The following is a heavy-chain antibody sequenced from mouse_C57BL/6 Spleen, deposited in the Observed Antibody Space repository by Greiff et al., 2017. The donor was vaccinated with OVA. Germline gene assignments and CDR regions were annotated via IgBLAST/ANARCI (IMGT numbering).Heavy chain of an antibody. J-gene: IGHJ4*01. D-gene: IGHD1-1*01. V-gene: IGHV1-15*01. CDR1: GYTFTDYE. Sequence: VKLVESGAELVRPGASVTLSCKASGYTFTDYEMHWVKQTPVHGLEWIGAIDPETGGTAYNQKFKGKAILTADKSSSTAYMELRSLTSEDSAVYYCTLRSYALYYAMDYWGQGTSVTVSS. CDR3: TLRSYALYYAMDY. CDR2: IDPETGGT.